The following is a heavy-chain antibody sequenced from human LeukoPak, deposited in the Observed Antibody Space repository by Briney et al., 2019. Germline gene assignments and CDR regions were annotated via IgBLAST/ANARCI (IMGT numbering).Heavy chain of an antibody. CDR1: GGSFSGYY. D-gene: IGHD6-13*01. Sequence: PSETLSLTCAVCGGSFSGYYWSWIRQPPGKGLEWIGEINHSGSTNYNPSLKSRVTISVDTSKNQFSLKLSSVTAADTAVYYCARSQQLVPYAFDIWGQGTMVTVSS. CDR2: INHSGST. CDR3: ARSQQLVPYAFDI. V-gene: IGHV4-34*01. J-gene: IGHJ3*02.